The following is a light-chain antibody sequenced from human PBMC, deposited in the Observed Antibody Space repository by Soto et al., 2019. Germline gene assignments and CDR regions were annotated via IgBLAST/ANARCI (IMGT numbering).Light chain of an antibody. CDR1: GSDVGAYNY. CDR3: NSFTSSNTYV. CDR2: DVT. V-gene: IGLV2-14*03. Sequence: QSALTQPASVSGSLGQSIIISCTGTGSDVGAYNYVTWYQHPPGKAPKLIIYDVTNRPSGVSNRFSGSKSGNTASLTISGLQAEDEADYYCNSFTSSNTYVFGTGTKLTVL. J-gene: IGLJ1*01.